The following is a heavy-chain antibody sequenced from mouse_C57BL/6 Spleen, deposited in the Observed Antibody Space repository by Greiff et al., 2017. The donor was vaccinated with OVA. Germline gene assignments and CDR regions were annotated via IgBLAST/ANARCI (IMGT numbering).Heavy chain of an antibody. J-gene: IGHJ3*01. CDR3: ARSYGNYYAWFAY. CDR2: INPNNGGT. Sequence: EVQLQQSGPELVKPGASVKISCKASGYTFTDYYMNWVKQSHGKSLEWIGDINPNNGGTSYNQKFKGKATLTVDKSSSTAYMELRSLTSEDSAVYYCARSYGNYYAWFAYWGQGTLVTVSA. V-gene: IGHV1-26*01. D-gene: IGHD2-1*01. CDR1: GYTFTDYY.